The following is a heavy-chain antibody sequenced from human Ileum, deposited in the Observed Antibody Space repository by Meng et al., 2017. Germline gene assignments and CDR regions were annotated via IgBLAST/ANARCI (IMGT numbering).Heavy chain of an antibody. CDR1: GDSVSSDNYY. J-gene: IGHJ4*02. Sequence: QVHLQGSRLGLGRPSETLSLTCTASGDSVSSDNYYWSWIRQPPGKGLEWIGYVYYSGHTDCNPSLKSRLSISIDTSKNHFSLKLSSVTAADTAVYYCARTPLYSGSYYFDPWGQGALVTVSS. V-gene: IGHV4-61*03. D-gene: IGHD1-26*01. CDR2: VYYSGHT. CDR3: ARTPLYSGSYYFDP.